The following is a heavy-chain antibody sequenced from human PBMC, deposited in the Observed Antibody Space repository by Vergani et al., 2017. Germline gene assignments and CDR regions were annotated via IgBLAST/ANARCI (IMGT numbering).Heavy chain of an antibody. D-gene: IGHD2-2*01. J-gene: IGHJ6*02. V-gene: IGHV3-9*01. CDR2: ISWNSGSI. Sequence: EVQLLESGGGLVQPGRSLRLSCAASGFTFDDYAMHWVRQAPGKGLEWVSGISWNSGSIGYADSVKGRFTISRDNAKNSLYLQMNSLRAEDTALYYCAKDIGYCSSTSCFYGMDVWGQGTTVTVSS. CDR1: GFTFDDYA. CDR3: AKDIGYCSSTSCFYGMDV.